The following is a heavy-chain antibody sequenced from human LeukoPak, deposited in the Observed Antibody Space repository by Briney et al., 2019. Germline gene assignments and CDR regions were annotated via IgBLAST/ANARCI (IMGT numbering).Heavy chain of an antibody. Sequence: SETLSLTCAVYGRSITGYYWSWIRQPPGKGLEWVGEIHYTGATSYNPSLKSRATISIDTSKNQVSLKLSSVTAADTAVYYCARGNILSGYCFDFWGQGALVTVSS. D-gene: IGHD3-9*01. V-gene: IGHV4-34*01. CDR2: IHYTGAT. J-gene: IGHJ4*02. CDR3: ARGNILSGYCFDF. CDR1: GRSITGYY.